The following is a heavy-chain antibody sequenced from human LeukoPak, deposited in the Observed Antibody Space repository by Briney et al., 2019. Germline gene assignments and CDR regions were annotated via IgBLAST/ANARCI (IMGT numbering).Heavy chain of an antibody. D-gene: IGHD6-19*01. CDR3: ARDIVLIAVAVRGSFDI. V-gene: IGHV4-39*07. J-gene: IGHJ3*02. CDR1: GGSISSSSYY. Sequence: PSETLSLTCTVSGGSISSSSYYWGWIRQPPGKGLEWIGSIYYSGSTYYNPSLKSRVTISVDTSKNQFSLKLSSVTAADTAVYYCARDIVLIAVAVRGSFDIWGQGTMVTVSS. CDR2: IYYSGST.